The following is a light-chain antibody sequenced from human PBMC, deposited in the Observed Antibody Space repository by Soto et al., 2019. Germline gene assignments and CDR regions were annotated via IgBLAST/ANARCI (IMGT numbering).Light chain of an antibody. V-gene: IGLV1-47*01. Sequence: QSVLTQPPSASGTPGQRITISCSGSSSNIGDNPVNWYQQLPGAAPKLLIYRSNQRPSGVPDRFSGSKSGTSASLTISGLRSEDEADYYCATWDGNLSGVFGGGTKVTVL. CDR2: RSN. CDR3: ATWDGNLSGV. CDR1: SSNIGDNP. J-gene: IGLJ2*01.